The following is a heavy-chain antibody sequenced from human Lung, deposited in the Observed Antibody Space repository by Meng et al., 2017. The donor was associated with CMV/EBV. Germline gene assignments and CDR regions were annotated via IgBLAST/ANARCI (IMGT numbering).Heavy chain of an antibody. CDR1: GGSIGSGGYY. CDR2: IYYTGST. Sequence: VELPEAGPRLGKPSQTLSLTCPVAGGSIGSGGYYWSWIRQHPGKGLEWIGYIYYTGSTFYNPSLKSRVTISVDTSKNQFSLKLIPATAADTAVYYCAREAGRDGYATPKFDYWGQGTLVTVSS. D-gene: IGHD5-24*01. CDR3: AREAGRDGYATPKFDY. J-gene: IGHJ4*02. V-gene: IGHV4-31*03.